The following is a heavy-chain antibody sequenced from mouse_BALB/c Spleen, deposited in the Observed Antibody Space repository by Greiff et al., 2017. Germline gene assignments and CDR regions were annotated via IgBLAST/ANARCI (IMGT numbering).Heavy chain of an antibody. CDR3: ARSHLLSFAY. CDR2: INPSTGYT. J-gene: IGHJ3*01. Sequence: QVQLQQSGAELAKPGASVKMSCKASGYTFTSYWMHWVKQRPGQGLEWIGYINPSTGYTEYNQKFKDKATLTADKSSSTAYMQLSSLTSEDSAVYYCARSHLLSFAYWGQGTLVTVSA. D-gene: IGHD2-1*01. CDR1: GYTFTSYW. V-gene: IGHV1-7*01.